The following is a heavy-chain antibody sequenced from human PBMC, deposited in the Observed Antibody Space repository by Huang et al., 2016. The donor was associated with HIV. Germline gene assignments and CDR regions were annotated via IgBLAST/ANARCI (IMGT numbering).Heavy chain of an antibody. J-gene: IGHJ4*02. Sequence: QVQLVQSGAEVKKPGSSVKVSCKASGGSFRNFAIGWVRQAPGQGLEWMGTIIPTLGTANYEQKFQGRVTIIADESTSTAYMELSSLRSEDTAVYYCATVDYYDTSGPQRGYFDNWGQGTLVTVSS. CDR2: IIPTLGTA. CDR3: ATVDYYDTSGPQRGYFDN. CDR1: GGSFRNFA. D-gene: IGHD3-22*01. V-gene: IGHV1-69*11.